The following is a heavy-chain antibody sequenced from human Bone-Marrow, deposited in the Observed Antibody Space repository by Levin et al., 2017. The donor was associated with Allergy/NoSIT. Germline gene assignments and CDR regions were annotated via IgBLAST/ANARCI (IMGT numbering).Heavy chain of an antibody. CDR1: GFNFGAFG. Sequence: GGSLRLSCVASGFNFGAFGMHWVRQAPGRGLEWLAVISYDGSNEFYADSVKGRFTISRDNTQNTLYLQMNSLRGEDTAVYFCARDDSSMAVTGTVVASWGQGTLVTVSS. CDR3: ARDDSSMAVTGTVVAS. D-gene: IGHD6-19*01. V-gene: IGHV3-30*03. CDR2: ISYDGSNE. J-gene: IGHJ4*02.